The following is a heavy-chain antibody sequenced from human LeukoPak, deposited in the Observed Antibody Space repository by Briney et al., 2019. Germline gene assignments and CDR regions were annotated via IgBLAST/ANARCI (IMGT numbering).Heavy chain of an antibody. D-gene: IGHD1-1*01. CDR1: GFTFSSYG. CDR2: ISYDGSNK. V-gene: IGHV3-30*03. Sequence: GGSLRLSCAASGFTFSSYGMHWVRQAPGKGLEWVAVISYDGSNKYYADSVKGRLTISRDNSKNTLYLQMNSLRAEDTAVYYCARDPLPGQYYYYYYMDVWGKGTTVTVSS. CDR3: ARDPLPGQYYYYYYMDV. J-gene: IGHJ6*03.